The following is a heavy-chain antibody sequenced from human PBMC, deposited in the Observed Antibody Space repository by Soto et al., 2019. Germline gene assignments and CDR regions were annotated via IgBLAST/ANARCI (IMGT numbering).Heavy chain of an antibody. Sequence: NPSETLSLTCTVSGGSISSSSYYWGWIRQPPGKGLEWIGSIYYSGSTYYNPSLKSRVTISVDTSKNQFSLKLSSVTAADTAVYYCARDRWFDCSSTSCSHYYYYGMDVWGQGTTVTVSS. CDR3: ARDRWFDCSSTSCSHYYYYGMDV. J-gene: IGHJ6*02. CDR1: GGSISSSSYY. D-gene: IGHD2-2*01. V-gene: IGHV4-39*07. CDR2: IYYSGST.